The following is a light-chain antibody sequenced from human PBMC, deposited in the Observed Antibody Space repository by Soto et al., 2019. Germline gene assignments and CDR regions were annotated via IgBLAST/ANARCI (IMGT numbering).Light chain of an antibody. J-gene: IGKJ1*01. CDR3: QQYNNWPQT. Sequence: EIVMTQSPATLSVSPGERATLSCRASQSVNSNLAWYQQKPGQAPRLLIHGASTRATGIPARFSGSGSGTEFTLTISSLQSEDFAVYYCQQYNNWPQTFDQGTKVEIK. CDR1: QSVNSN. CDR2: GAS. V-gene: IGKV3-15*01.